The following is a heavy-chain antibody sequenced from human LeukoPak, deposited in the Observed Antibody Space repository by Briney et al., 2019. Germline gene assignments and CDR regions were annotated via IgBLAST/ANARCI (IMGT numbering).Heavy chain of an antibody. Sequence: SETLSLTCTVSDYSISSGYYWVWIRQPPGKGLEWIGSIYHSGDTYYNPSLKSRVSMSVDTSKNQFSLKLSSVTAADTAVYYCAGSTMVRGVVTLWGQGTLVTVSS. D-gene: IGHD3-10*01. CDR1: DYSISSGYY. J-gene: IGHJ4*02. V-gene: IGHV4-38-2*02. CDR2: IYHSGDT. CDR3: AGSTMVRGVVTL.